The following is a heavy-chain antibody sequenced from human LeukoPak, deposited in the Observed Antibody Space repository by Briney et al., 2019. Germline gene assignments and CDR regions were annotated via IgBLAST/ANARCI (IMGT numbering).Heavy chain of an antibody. J-gene: IGHJ4*02. CDR1: GFTFSSYA. V-gene: IGHV3-23*01. Sequence: PGGSLRLSCAASGFTFSSYAMSWVRQAPGKGLEWVSAISGSGGSTYYADSVKGRFTISRDNSKNTLYLQMNSLRAEDTAVYYCANWGRATMVRGLHFDYWGQGTLVTVSS. CDR3: ANWGRATMVRGLHFDY. D-gene: IGHD3-10*01. CDR2: ISGSGGST.